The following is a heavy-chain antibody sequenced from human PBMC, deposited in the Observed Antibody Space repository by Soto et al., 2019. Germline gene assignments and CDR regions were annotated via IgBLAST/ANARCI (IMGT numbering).Heavy chain of an antibody. V-gene: IGHV4-39*07. Sequence: SETLSLTSTVAGGSIITALYYWAWIRQPPGKGLEWIGSIYYSGSAYYNSSLKSRVTISLDTSRNQFSLKLTSVTAADTAVYFCATAAEGTPGLFDSWGQGTLVTVSS. D-gene: IGHD6-25*01. CDR3: ATAAEGTPGLFDS. J-gene: IGHJ4*02. CDR2: IYYSGSA. CDR1: GGSIITALYY.